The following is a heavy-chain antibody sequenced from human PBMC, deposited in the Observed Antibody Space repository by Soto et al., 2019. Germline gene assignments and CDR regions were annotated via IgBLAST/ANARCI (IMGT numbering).Heavy chain of an antibody. V-gene: IGHV4-59*01. Sequence: QVQLQESGPGLVKPSETLSLTCTVSGGSISSYYWSWIRQPPGKGLEWIGYIYYSGSTNYKPSLKSRVTISVDTSKNQFSLRLSSVTAADTAVYYCARGSAGYWDFELWGRGTLVTVSS. D-gene: IGHD6-19*01. CDR3: ARGSAGYWDFEL. CDR2: IYYSGST. CDR1: GGSISSYY. J-gene: IGHJ2*01.